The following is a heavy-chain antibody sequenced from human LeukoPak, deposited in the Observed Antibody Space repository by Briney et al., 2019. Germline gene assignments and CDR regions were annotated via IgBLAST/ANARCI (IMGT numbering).Heavy chain of an antibody. D-gene: IGHD2-2*01. CDR3: TRDASDIVVVPAAVGPFDY. J-gene: IGHJ4*02. V-gene: IGHV3-64*01. CDR1: GFTFSSYA. Sequence: GGSLRLSCAASGFTFSSYAMSWVRQAPGRGLEYVSVISSNGGSTFYANSVKGRFTISRDNSKNTLYLQMGSLGAEDMAVYYCTRDASDIVVVPAAVGPFDYWGQGTLVTVSS. CDR2: ISSNGGST.